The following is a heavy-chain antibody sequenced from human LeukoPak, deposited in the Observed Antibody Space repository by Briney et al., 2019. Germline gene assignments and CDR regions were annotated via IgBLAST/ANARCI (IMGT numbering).Heavy chain of an antibody. CDR2: IKQDGSEK. CDR3: ARDLNYYDSSGYFDY. V-gene: IGHV3-7*01. D-gene: IGHD3-22*01. J-gene: IGHJ4*02. CDR1: GFTFSSYW. Sequence: HPGGSLRLSCAASGFTFSSYWMSWVRQAPGKGLEWVANIKQDGSEKYYVDSAKGRFTISRDNAKNSLYLQMNSLRAEDTAVYYCARDLNYYDSSGYFDYWGQGTLVTVSS.